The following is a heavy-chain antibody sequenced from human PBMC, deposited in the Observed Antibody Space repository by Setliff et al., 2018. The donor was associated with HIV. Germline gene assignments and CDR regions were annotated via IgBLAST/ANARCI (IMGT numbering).Heavy chain of an antibody. CDR1: GGTFSSYA. CDR2: IIPILGIA. V-gene: IGHV1-69*10. Sequence: ASVKVSCKASGGTFSSYAISWVRQAPGQGLEWMGGIIPILGIANYAQKFQGRVTITADKSTSTAYMELSSLRSEDTAVYYCARARITMIVVVPDAFDIWGQGTMVTVSS. CDR3: ARARITMIVVVPDAFDI. J-gene: IGHJ3*02. D-gene: IGHD3-22*01.